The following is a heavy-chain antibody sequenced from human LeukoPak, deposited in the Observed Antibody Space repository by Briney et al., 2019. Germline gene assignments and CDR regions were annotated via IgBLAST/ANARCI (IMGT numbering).Heavy chain of an antibody. CDR1: GFTFSYYW. V-gene: IGHV3-7*01. D-gene: IGHD1-1*01. J-gene: IGHJ3*02. Sequence: GGSLRLSCASSGFTFSYYWMSWVRQAPGKGLEWVANIKQEGSDKYYVDSVKGRLTISRDNAKNSLYLQMNSLSAEDTAMYYCTRDLTNWNDATFDIWGQGTMVTVSS. CDR2: IKQEGSDK. CDR3: TRDLTNWNDATFDI.